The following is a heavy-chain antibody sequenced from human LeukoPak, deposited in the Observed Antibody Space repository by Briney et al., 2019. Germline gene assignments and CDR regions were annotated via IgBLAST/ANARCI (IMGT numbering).Heavy chain of an antibody. CDR3: SRDGGARDESAFDF. D-gene: IGHD3-16*01. CDR2: IRRKRQSYST. CDR1: GFTFSDYI. V-gene: IGHV3-72*01. J-gene: IGHJ3*01. Sequence: GGSLRLSCEASGFTFSDYILVWVRQASGKGLEWVGRIRRKRQSYSTEYAASVKGRFTISRDASTNSPFLDMNSLKTEDTAVYHCSRDGGARDESAFDFWGQGTMVTVSS.